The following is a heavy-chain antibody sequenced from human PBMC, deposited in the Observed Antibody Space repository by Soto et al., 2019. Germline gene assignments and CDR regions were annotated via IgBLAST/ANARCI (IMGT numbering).Heavy chain of an antibody. D-gene: IGHD3-3*01. V-gene: IGHV3-33*01. Sequence: GGSLRLSCAASGFTFSSYGMHWVRQAPGKGLEWVAVIWYDGSNKYYADSVKGRFTISRDNSKNTLYLQMNSLRAEDTAVYYCARDRSAYYDFWSGDYYYYGMDVWGQGTTVTSP. CDR2: IWYDGSNK. J-gene: IGHJ6*02. CDR1: GFTFSSYG. CDR3: ARDRSAYYDFWSGDYYYYGMDV.